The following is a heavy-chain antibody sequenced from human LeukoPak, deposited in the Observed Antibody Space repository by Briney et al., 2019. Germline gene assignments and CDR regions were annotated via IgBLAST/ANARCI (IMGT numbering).Heavy chain of an antibody. CDR3: AKDLLGQWLVRSDAFDI. V-gene: IGHV3-30*02. Sequence: GGSLRLSCAASGFTFSSYGMHWVRQAPGKGLEWVAFMRYDGSNKYYADSVKGRFTISRDNSKNTLYLQMNSLRAEDTAVYYCAKDLLGQWLVRSDAFDIWGQGTMVTVSS. CDR1: GFTFSSYG. CDR2: MRYDGSNK. D-gene: IGHD6-19*01. J-gene: IGHJ3*02.